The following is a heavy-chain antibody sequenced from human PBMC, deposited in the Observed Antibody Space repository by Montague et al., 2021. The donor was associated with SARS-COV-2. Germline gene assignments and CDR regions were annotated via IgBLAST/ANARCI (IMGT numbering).Heavy chain of an antibody. D-gene: IGHD6-19*01. CDR1: GGSIKTYIW. CDR3: AKDVSLSVAALDS. V-gene: IGHV4-4*01. Sequence: ETLSLTCAVSGGSIKTYIWWSWVRQAPGKGLEWLGEILHSGTANYNPSLKSRVTISVDKSRNEFSLKLSSLTAADTAVYFCAKDVSLSVAALDSWGQGTLVTVSS. J-gene: IGHJ4*02. CDR2: ILHSGTA.